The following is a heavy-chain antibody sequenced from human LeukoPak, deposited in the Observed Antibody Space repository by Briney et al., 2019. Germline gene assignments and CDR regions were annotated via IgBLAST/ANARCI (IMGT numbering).Heavy chain of an antibody. CDR1: GFTFDDYA. CDR2: ISWNIDNI. D-gene: IGHD4-17*01. CDR3: AKDYDYGFDY. V-gene: IGHV3-9*01. Sequence: GRSLRLSCAASGFTFDDYAMHWVRQAPGKGLEWVSGISWNIDNIDYADSVRGRFTISRDNAKNSLYLPMNSLRAEDTALYYCAKDYDYGFDYWGRGTLVTVSS. J-gene: IGHJ4*02.